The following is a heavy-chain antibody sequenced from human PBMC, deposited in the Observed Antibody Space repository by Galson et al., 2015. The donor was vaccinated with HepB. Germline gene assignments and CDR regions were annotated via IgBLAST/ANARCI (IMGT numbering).Heavy chain of an antibody. CDR3: ARRGEWELRDGLFDI. CDR2: ISAYNGNT. CDR1: GYTFTSYG. V-gene: IGHV1-18*01. Sequence: SVKVSCKASGYTFTSYGISWVRQAPGQGLEWMGWISAYNGNTNYAQKLQGRVTMTTDTSTSTAYMGLRSLRSDDTAVYYCARRGEWELRDGLFDIWGQGTMVTVSS. J-gene: IGHJ3*02. D-gene: IGHD1-26*01.